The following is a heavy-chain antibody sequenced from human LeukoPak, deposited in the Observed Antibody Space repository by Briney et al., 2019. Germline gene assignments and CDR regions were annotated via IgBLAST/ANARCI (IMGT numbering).Heavy chain of an antibody. J-gene: IGHJ4*02. CDR2: ISYDSSNY. CDR3: ASSYPLLDY. CDR1: GFTLNTYA. Sequence: GGSLRLSCAASGFTLNTYAMHWVRQAPGRGLEWVAVISYDSSNYYYADSVKGRFTISRDNSRNSLSLQMNSLRAEDTAVYYCASSYPLLDYWGQGTLVTVSS. V-gene: IGHV3-30-3*01.